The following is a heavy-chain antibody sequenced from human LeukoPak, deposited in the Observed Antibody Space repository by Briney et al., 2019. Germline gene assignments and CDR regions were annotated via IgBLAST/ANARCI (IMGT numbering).Heavy chain of an antibody. D-gene: IGHD3-10*01. V-gene: IGHV1-2*02. CDR3: GSWDYGSGSYSPYY. J-gene: IGHJ4*02. CDR1: GYTFTGCY. CDR2: INPNSGGT. Sequence: ASVKVSCKASGYTFTGCYIHWVRQAPGQGLEWMGWINPNSGGTKFAQKFQGRVAMTRDTSISTAYMELSGLGSDDTAVYYCGSWDYGSGSYSPYYWGQGTLVTVSS.